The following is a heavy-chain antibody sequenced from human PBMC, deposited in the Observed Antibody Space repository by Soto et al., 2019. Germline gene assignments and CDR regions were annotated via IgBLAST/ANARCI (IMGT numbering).Heavy chain of an antibody. D-gene: IGHD3-10*01. V-gene: IGHV4-39*01. CDR3: ARIWGRGGPCYFDY. Sequence: PSETLSLTCTVSGGSISDSTYYWGWIRQSPGKGLEWLGSVFHSGSTHYNPSLKSRVSIAVYTSKSQFSLKLRTVTAGDRDVFYCARIWGRGGPCYFDYWGQGTLVTVS. CDR1: GGSISDSTYY. J-gene: IGHJ4*02. CDR2: VFHSGST.